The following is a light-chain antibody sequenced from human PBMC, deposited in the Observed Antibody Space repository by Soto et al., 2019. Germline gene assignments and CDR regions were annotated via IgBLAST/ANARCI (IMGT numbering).Light chain of an antibody. J-gene: IGKJ1*01. V-gene: IGKV1-39*01. CDR1: QSISSY. Sequence: DIPITQSPSSLSASVGDGVTITCRASQSISSYVSWYQQKPGTAPKLLIYAASRLESGVPSRFSGSRSGTDFTLTISSLQPEDFATYYCQQSYSRMTFGQGTKVDIK. CDR3: QQSYSRMT. CDR2: AAS.